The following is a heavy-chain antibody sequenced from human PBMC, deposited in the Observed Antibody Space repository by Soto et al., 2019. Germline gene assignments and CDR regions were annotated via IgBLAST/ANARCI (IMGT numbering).Heavy chain of an antibody. CDR3: AYLSFRPLGYYYYYYMDV. J-gene: IGHJ6*03. Sequence: PGGSLRLSCAASGFTVSSNYMSWVRQAPGKGLEWVSVIYSGGSTYYADSVKGRFTISRDNSKNTLYLQMNSLRAEDTAVYYCAYLSFRPLGYYYYYYMDVWGKGTTVTVSS. V-gene: IGHV3-66*01. CDR2: IYSGGST. D-gene: IGHD6-6*01. CDR1: GFTVSSNY.